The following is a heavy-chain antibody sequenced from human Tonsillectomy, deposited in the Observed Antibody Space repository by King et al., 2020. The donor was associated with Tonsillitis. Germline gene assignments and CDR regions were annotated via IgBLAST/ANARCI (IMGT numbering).Heavy chain of an antibody. CDR2: IDWDDDK. CDR3: ARISNNFWSGYTDY. J-gene: IGHJ4*02. Sequence: VTLKESGPALVKPTQTLTLTCTFSGFSLSTSAMCVSWIRQPPGKALEWLALIDWDDDKYYSTSLKTRLTISKDTSKNQVVLTMTNMDPVDTGTYYCARISNNFWSGYTDYWGRGTLVTVSS. CDR1: GFSLSTSAMC. D-gene: IGHD3-3*01. V-gene: IGHV2-70*01.